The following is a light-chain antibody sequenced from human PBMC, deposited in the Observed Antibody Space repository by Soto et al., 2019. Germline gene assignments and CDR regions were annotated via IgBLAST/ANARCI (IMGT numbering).Light chain of an antibody. J-gene: IGLJ3*02. V-gene: IGLV8-61*01. CDR3: VRYMGSGICWV. CDR2: STN. Sequence: QTVVTQEPSFSVSPGGTVTLTCGLSSGSVSTSYYPSWYQQTPGQAPRTLIYSTNTRSSGVPDRFSGSILGNKAALTITGAQADDESHYYFVRYMGSGICWVFGGGTKLTV. CDR1: SGSVSTSYY.